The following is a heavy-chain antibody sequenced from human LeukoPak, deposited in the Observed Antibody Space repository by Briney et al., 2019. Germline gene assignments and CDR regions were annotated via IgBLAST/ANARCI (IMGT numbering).Heavy chain of an antibody. CDR3: ARAPSITGTADF. CDR2: IYYSGST. Sequence: SETLSLTCTVSGGSISSGDYYWSWIRQPPGKGLEWIGYIYYSGSTYYNPSLKSRVTISVDTSKNQFSLKLSSVTAADTAVYYCARAPSITGTADFWGQGTLVTVSS. J-gene: IGHJ4*02. CDR1: GGSISSGDYY. V-gene: IGHV4-30-4*08. D-gene: IGHD1-20*01.